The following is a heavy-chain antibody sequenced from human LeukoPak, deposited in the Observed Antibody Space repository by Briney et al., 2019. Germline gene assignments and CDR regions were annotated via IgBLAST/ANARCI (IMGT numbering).Heavy chain of an antibody. CDR2: ISGSGGST. CDR3: AKGAYYYDSSGSVY. CDR1: GFTFSSYA. Sequence: PGGSLRLSCAASGFTFSSYAMSWVRQAPGKGLEWVSAISGSGGSTYYADSVKGRFTISRDNSKNTLYLQMNSLRAEDTAVYYCAKGAYYYDSSGSVYGGQGTLVTVSA. V-gene: IGHV3-23*01. D-gene: IGHD3-22*01. J-gene: IGHJ4*02.